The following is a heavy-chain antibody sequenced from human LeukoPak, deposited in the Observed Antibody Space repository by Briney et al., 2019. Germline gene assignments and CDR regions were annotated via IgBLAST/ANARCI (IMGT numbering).Heavy chain of an antibody. D-gene: IGHD5-24*01. CDR1: GGSISSYY. J-gene: IGHJ3*02. CDR3: ARDRGPIIEMATVSEYDAFDI. V-gene: IGHV4-59*01. CDR2: IYYSGST. Sequence: PSETLSLTCTVSGGSISSYYWSWIRQPPGRGLEWSGYIYYSGSTNYNPSLKSRVTISVDTSKNQFSLKLSSVTAADTAVYYCARDRGPIIEMATVSEYDAFDIWGQGTMVTVSS.